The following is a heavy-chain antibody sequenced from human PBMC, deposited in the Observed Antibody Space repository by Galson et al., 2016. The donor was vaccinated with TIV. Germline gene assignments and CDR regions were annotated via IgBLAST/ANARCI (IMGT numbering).Heavy chain of an antibody. CDR2: IHPGDSDT. Sequence: QSGAEVKKPGESLKISCKGSEYSFTSYWIAWVRQMPGKGLELMGVIHPGDSDTRYSPSFQGQVSISADRSISTAFLEWSSLKASDTAIYYCARRGREETNEGGLDVWGQGTTVTVSS. V-gene: IGHV5-51*01. CDR3: ARRGREETNEGGLDV. CDR1: EYSFTSYW. D-gene: IGHD1-1*01. J-gene: IGHJ6*02.